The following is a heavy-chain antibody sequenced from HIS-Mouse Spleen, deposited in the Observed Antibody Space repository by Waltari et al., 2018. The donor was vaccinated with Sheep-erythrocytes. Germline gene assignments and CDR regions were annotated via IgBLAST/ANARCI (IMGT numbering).Heavy chain of an antibody. CDR1: GFTFSSYS. Sequence: EVQLVESGGGLVKPGGSLRLSCAASGFTFSSYSLNWFRQAPGKGLEWVSSISSSSSYIYYADSVKGRFTISRDNAKNSLYLQMNSLRAEDTAVYYCARDTGTDAFDIWGQGTMVTVSS. CDR3: ARDTGTDAFDI. J-gene: IGHJ3*02. D-gene: IGHD1-1*01. CDR2: ISSSSSYI. V-gene: IGHV3-21*01.